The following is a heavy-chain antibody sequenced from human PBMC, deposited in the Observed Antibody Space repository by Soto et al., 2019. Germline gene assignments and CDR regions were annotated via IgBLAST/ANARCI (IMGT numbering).Heavy chain of an antibody. Sequence: EVHLLESGGGLAQPGGSLRLSCAASGFTFSTYTMSWVRRAPGKGLAWVSTINGGGGSPSYADSVQGRFTISRDNPKNTLYLQLNSLTVDDTATYYCAKARCSTSNCYVPDYWGQGAPVTVSS. V-gene: IGHV3-23*01. J-gene: IGHJ4*02. D-gene: IGHD2-2*01. CDR2: INGGGGSP. CDR3: AKARCSTSNCYVPDY. CDR1: GFTFSTYT.